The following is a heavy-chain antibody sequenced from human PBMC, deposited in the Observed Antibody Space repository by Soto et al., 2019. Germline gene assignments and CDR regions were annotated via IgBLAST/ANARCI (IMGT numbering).Heavy chain of an antibody. CDR3: ASNRISGYTPFDY. CDR2: IKQDGSEK. J-gene: IGHJ4*02. Sequence: PVGSLRLSCAASGFPFSSYWMSWVRQAPGKGLEWVANIKQDGSEKHYVDSVKGRFTISRDNAKNSLYLQMNSLRTEDTAVYYCASNRISGYTPFDYWGQGTLVTVSS. CDR1: GFPFSSYW. D-gene: IGHD3-22*01. V-gene: IGHV3-7*01.